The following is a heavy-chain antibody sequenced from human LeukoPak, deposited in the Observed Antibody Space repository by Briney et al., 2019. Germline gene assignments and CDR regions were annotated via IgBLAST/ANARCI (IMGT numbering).Heavy chain of an antibody. J-gene: IGHJ4*02. Sequence: GASVKVSCKASGGTFSSYAISWVRQAPGQGLEWMGGIIPIFGTANYAQKFQGRVTITADESTSTAYMELSSLRSEDTAVYYCARGQKYRSGYTVTELGSGYFDYWGQGPLVTVSS. CDR1: GGTFSSYA. V-gene: IGHV1-69*13. CDR3: ARGQKYRSGYTVTELGSGYFDY. CDR2: IIPIFGTA. D-gene: IGHD5-18*01.